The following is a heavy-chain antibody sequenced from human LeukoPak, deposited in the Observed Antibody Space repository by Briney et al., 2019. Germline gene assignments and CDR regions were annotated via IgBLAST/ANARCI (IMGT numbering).Heavy chain of an antibody. V-gene: IGHV4-39*07. Sequence: SETLSLTCTVSGGSISSSSYYWGWIRQPPGKGLEWIGEINHSGSTNYNPSLKSRVTISVDTSKNQFSLKLSSVTAADTAVYYCARGTGLRSRNDYWGQGTLVTVSS. D-gene: IGHD4-17*01. CDR2: INHSGST. J-gene: IGHJ4*02. CDR1: GGSISSSSYY. CDR3: ARGTGLRSRNDY.